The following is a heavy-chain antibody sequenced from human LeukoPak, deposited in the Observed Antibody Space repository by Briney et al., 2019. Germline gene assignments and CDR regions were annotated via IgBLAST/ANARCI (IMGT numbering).Heavy chain of an antibody. CDR2: IYTSGTT. Sequence: SETLSLTCTVSGGSTINYFRSWIRQPAGRGLEWIGHIYTSGTTHYNPSLKNRVTISLNTSKSQFSLQLNSVTAADSAVYYCARAEGSGSGAYTLDYWGQGILVTVSS. V-gene: IGHV4-4*07. J-gene: IGHJ4*02. CDR3: ARAEGSGSGAYTLDY. CDR1: GGSTINYF. D-gene: IGHD3-10*01.